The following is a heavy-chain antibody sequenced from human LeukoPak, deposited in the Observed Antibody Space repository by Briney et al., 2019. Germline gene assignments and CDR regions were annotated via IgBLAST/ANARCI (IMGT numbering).Heavy chain of an antibody. D-gene: IGHD3-22*01. CDR1: GFTFDDYG. Sequence: PGGSLRLSCAASGFTFDDYGMSWVRQAPGKGLEWVSGINWNGGSTGYADSVKGRFTISRDNAKNSLYLQMNSLRAEDTALYYCAKDNLPRLPWLSDAFDIWGQGTMVTVSS. V-gene: IGHV3-20*04. CDR3: AKDNLPRLPWLSDAFDI. CDR2: INWNGGST. J-gene: IGHJ3*02.